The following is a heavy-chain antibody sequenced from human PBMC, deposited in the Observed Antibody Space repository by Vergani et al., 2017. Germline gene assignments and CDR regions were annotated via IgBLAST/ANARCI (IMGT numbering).Heavy chain of an antibody. CDR3: VKDAGGYENFFDA. J-gene: IGHJ4*02. Sequence: EVQLLESGGSLKQPGGSVRLSCAASGFTFSTYAMHWVRQAQGKGLEWVSALTGGGGSTYYADSFKGRFIISRDNSRDTLYLQMNSLRPEDTATYYCVKDAGGYENFFDAWGQGTMVTVSS. V-gene: IGHV3-23*01. D-gene: IGHD5-12*01. CDR2: LTGGGGST. CDR1: GFTFSTYA.